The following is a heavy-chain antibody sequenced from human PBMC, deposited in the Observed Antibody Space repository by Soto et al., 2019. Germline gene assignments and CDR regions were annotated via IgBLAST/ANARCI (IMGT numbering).Heavy chain of an antibody. V-gene: IGHV5-51*01. CDR2: IYPGDSDT. J-gene: IGHJ6*03. CDR3: ARHTFEYSSSSGFGYYYYYMDV. Sequence: GESLKISCKGSGYSFTSYWIGWVRQMPGKGLEWMGIIYPGDSDTRYSPSFQGQVTISADKSISTAYLQWSSLKASDTAMYYCARHTFEYSSSSGFGYYYYYMDVWGKGTTVTVSS. CDR1: GYSFTSYW. D-gene: IGHD6-6*01.